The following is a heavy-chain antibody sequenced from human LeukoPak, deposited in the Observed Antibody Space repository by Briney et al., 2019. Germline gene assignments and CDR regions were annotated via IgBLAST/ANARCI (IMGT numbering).Heavy chain of an antibody. Sequence: GGSLRLSCAASGFTFSSYWMSWVRPAPGKGLEWVANIKQDGSEKYYVGSVKGRFTISRDNAENSLYLQMNSLRAEDTAVYYCARDYWNYYFYALDVWGRGTTVTVSS. D-gene: IGHD2-15*01. CDR2: IKQDGSEK. CDR3: ARDYWNYYFYALDV. J-gene: IGHJ6*02. V-gene: IGHV3-7*04. CDR1: GFTFSSYW.